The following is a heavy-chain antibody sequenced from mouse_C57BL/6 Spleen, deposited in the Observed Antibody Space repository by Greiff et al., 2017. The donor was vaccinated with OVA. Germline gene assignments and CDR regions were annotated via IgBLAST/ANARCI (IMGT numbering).Heavy chain of an antibody. CDR1: GYSITSGYY. CDR2: ISYDGSN. V-gene: IGHV3-6*01. CDR3: ARDRISLITTVVATDWYFDV. J-gene: IGHJ1*03. D-gene: IGHD1-1*01. Sequence: DVQLQESGPGLVKPSQSLSLTCSVTGYSITSGYYWNWIRQFPGNKLEWMGYISYDGSNNYNPSLKNRISITRDTSKNQFFLKLNSVTTEDTATYYCARDRISLITTVVATDWYFDVWGTGTTVTVSS.